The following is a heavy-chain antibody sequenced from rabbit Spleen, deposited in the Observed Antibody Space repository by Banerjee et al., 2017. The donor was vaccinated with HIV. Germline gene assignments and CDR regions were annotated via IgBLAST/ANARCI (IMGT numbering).Heavy chain of an antibody. Sequence: QSLEESGGDLVKPEGSLTLTCTASGFSFSSSYDMCWVRQAPGKGLEWIACIYTGNGKAYYASWAKGRFTISKTSSTTVTLRMTSLTVADTATYFCTRDSGSGPYIDGYFNLWGQGTLVTVS. CDR1: GFSFSSSYD. CDR2: IYTGNGKA. V-gene: IGHV1S40*01. J-gene: IGHJ4*01. D-gene: IGHD1-1*01. CDR3: TRDSGSGPYIDGYFNL.